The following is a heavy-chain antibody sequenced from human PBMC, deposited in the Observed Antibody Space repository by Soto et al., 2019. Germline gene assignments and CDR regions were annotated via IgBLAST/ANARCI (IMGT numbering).Heavy chain of an antibody. J-gene: IGHJ4*02. CDR2: IIPMFGTA. V-gene: IGHV1-69*13. CDR3: ARAGGGSLGIYFDY. Sequence: GASVKVSCKTSGGTFTSFAINWVRQAPGEGPEWMGRIIPMFGTANYAQKFQGRVTITADESTSTAYMELSSLRSEDTAVYYCARAGGGSLGIYFDYWGQGTLVTVSS. CDR1: GGTFTSFA. D-gene: IGHD2-15*01.